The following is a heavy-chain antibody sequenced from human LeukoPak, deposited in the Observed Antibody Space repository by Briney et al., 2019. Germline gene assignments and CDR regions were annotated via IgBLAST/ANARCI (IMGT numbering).Heavy chain of an antibody. Sequence: GGSLRLSCAASGFTFSSYWMHWVRQAPGKGLVWVSRINTDGSNTSYADSVKGRFTISRDNAKNTLYLQMNSLRAEDTAVYYCAREAPYDYVWGSYRYTGYFDYWGQGTLVTVSS. D-gene: IGHD3-16*02. CDR3: AREAPYDYVWGSYRYTGYFDY. V-gene: IGHV3-74*01. CDR1: GFTFSSYW. CDR2: INTDGSNT. J-gene: IGHJ4*02.